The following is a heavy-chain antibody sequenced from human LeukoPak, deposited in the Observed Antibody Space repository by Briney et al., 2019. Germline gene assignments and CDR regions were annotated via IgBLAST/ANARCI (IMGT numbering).Heavy chain of an antibody. J-gene: IGHJ4*02. CDR2: ISYDGSNK. V-gene: IGHV3-30*04. CDR3: ARDIQEYSSSSHY. CDR1: GFTFSSYA. D-gene: IGHD6-6*01. Sequence: PGGSLRLSCAASGFTFSSYAMHWVRQAPGKGLEWVAVISYDGSNKYYADSVKGRFTISRDNSKNTLYLQMNSLRAEGTAVYYCARDIQEYSSSSHYWGQGTLVTVSS.